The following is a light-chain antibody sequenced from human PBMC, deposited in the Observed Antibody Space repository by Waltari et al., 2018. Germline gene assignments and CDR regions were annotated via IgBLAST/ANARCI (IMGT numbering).Light chain of an antibody. CDR1: QSISSY. Sequence: DIQMTQSPSSLSPSVGDXXXITCRASQSISSYLNWYQQKPGKAPKLLIYAASSLQSGVPSRFSGSGSGTDFTLTISSLQPEDFATYYCQQSYSTPLTFGPGTKVDIK. CDR3: QQSYSTPLT. J-gene: IGKJ3*01. V-gene: IGKV1-39*01. CDR2: AAS.